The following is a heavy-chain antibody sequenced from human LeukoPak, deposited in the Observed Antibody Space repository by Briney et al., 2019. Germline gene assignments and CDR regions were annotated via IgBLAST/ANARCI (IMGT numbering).Heavy chain of an antibody. CDR3: AKPRLRYSGYDTHDYYYYYCMDV. J-gene: IGHJ6*02. CDR2: ISGSGGST. Sequence: GGSLRLSCAASGFTFSSYAMSWVRQAPGKGLEWVSAISGSGGSTYYADSVKGRFTISRDNSKNTLYLQMNSLRAEDTAVYYCAKPRLRYSGYDTHDYYYYYCMDVWGQGTTVTVSS. V-gene: IGHV3-23*01. D-gene: IGHD5-12*01. CDR1: GFTFSSYA.